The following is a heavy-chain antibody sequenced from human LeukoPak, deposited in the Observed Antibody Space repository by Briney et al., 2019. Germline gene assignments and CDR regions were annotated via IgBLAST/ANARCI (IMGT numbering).Heavy chain of an antibody. CDR2: INHSGST. D-gene: IGHD6-13*01. J-gene: IGHJ4*02. V-gene: IGHV4-34*01. CDR3: ARDLVTSSSWFDY. CDR1: GGSFSGYY. Sequence: SETLSLTCAVYGGSFSGYYWSWIRQPPGKGLEWIGEINHSGSTNYNPSLKSRVTISVDTSKNQFSLKLSSVTAADTAVYYCARDLVTSSSWFDYWGQGTLVTVSS.